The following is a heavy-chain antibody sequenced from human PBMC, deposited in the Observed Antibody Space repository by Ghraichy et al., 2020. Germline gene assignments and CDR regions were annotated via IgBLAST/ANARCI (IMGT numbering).Heavy chain of an antibody. Sequence: GGSLRLSCAASGFRFSNAWMSWVRQAPGKGLEWVGRINRKIDGGTTDYAAPVKGRFSISRDDSKTMLYLQMNSLKTEDTAVYYCTTASWNDLFDYWGQGTLVTVSS. J-gene: IGHJ4*02. D-gene: IGHD1-1*01. CDR3: TTASWNDLFDY. CDR1: GFRFSNAW. CDR2: INRKIDGGTT. V-gene: IGHV3-15*01.